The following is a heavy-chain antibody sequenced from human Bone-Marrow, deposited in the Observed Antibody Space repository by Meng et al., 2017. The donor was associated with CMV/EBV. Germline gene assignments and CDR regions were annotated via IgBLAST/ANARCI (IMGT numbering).Heavy chain of an antibody. J-gene: IGHJ4*02. CDR2: IRSKAYGGTT. Sequence: GESLKISCTASGFTFGDYAMSWVRQAPGKGLEWVGFIRSKAYGGTTDYAAPVKGRFTISRDDSKNTLYLQMNSLKTEDTAVYYCTTDAGYYDFWSGYQPYFDYWGQGTLVTVSS. D-gene: IGHD3-3*01. V-gene: IGHV3-49*04. CDR3: TTDAGYYDFWSGYQPYFDY. CDR1: GFTFGDYA.